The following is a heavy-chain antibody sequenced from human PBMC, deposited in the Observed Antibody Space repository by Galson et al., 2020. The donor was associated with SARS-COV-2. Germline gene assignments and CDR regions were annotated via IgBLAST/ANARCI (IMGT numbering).Heavy chain of an antibody. CDR2: IYPGDSDT. J-gene: IGHJ4*02. D-gene: IGHD3-10*01. CDR1: GYSFTNYW. V-gene: IGHV5-51*01. CDR3: AKGVRPTAKYYYDD. Sequence: GESLKISCKGYGYSFTNYWIGWVRQMPGKGLELMGIIYPGDSDTTYSPSFQGQVTISADKSISTTYLQWSSLKAADSAMYYCAKGVRPTAKYYYDDWGRGTLVTVSS.